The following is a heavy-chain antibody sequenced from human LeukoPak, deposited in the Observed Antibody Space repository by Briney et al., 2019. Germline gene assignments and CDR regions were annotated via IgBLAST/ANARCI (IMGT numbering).Heavy chain of an antibody. J-gene: IGHJ4*02. V-gene: IGHV4-34*01. CDR3: ARGRSY. CDR2: INHSGST. CDR1: GGSFSGYY. Sequence: SETLSLACAVYGGSFSGYYWSWIRQPPGKGLEWIGEINHSGSTNYNPSLKSRVTISVDTSKNQFSLKLSSVTAADTAVYYCARGRSYWGQGTLVTVSS.